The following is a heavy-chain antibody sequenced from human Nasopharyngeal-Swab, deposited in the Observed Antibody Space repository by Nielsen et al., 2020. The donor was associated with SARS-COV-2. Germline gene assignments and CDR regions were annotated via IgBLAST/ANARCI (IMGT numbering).Heavy chain of an antibody. V-gene: IGHV3-15*01. Sequence: WIRQPPGKGLEWVGRIKSKTDGGTTDYAAPVKGRFTISRDDSKNTLYLQMNSLKTEDTAVYYCTTDRLRIRNYDILTDYYWAQYYFDYWGQGTLVTVSS. CDR3: TTDRLRIRNYDILTDYYWAQYYFDY. D-gene: IGHD3-9*01. J-gene: IGHJ4*02. CDR2: IKSKTDGGTT.